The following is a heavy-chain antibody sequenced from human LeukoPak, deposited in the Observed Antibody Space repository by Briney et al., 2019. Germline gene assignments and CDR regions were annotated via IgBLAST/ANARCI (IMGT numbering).Heavy chain of an antibody. Sequence: ASVKVSCKASGYTFTAYYIHWVRQAPGQGLEWMGRINPTTGDTNYAQKFQGRVTMTRNTSISTAYMELSSLRSEDTAVYYCARNLGYCSSTSCPRGEYYYYGMDVWGQGTTVTVSS. CDR1: GYTFTAYY. D-gene: IGHD2-2*01. CDR3: ARNLGYCSSTSCPRGEYYYYGMDV. CDR2: INPTTGDT. V-gene: IGHV1-2*06. J-gene: IGHJ6*02.